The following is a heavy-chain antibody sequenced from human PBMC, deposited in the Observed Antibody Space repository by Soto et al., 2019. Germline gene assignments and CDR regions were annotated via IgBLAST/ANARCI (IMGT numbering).Heavy chain of an antibody. CDR2: LIPIFDKT. J-gene: IGHJ6*02. Sequence: VQLVQSGAEVKKPGSSVNVYCKASGGTFSSYAFSWVRQAPGQGLEWMGGLIPIFDKTHYAQNFQGRVAITADDPTAAAYMALLIRRSEDTAVYYCASPEIVVVPADLYYFPIDVWGQGTAVTVSS. CDR3: ASPEIVVVPADLYYFPIDV. D-gene: IGHD2-2*01. CDR1: GGTFSSYA. V-gene: IGHV1-69*01.